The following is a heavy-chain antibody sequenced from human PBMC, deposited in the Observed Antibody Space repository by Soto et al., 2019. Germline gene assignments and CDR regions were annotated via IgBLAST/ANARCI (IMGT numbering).Heavy chain of an antibody. J-gene: IGHJ3*02. CDR3: ARRPAMADLGAFDI. D-gene: IGHD5-18*01. CDR2: IYYSGST. V-gene: IGHV4-39*01. CDR1: GGSISSSSYY. Sequence: PSETLSLTCTVSGGSISSSSYYWGWIRQPPGKGLEWIGSIYYSGSTYYNPSLKSRVTISVDTSKNQFSLKLSSVTAADTAVYYCARRPAMADLGAFDIWRQGTMVTVSS.